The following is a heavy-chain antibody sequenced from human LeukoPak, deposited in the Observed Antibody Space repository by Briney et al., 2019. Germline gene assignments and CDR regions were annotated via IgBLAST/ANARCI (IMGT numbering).Heavy chain of an antibody. Sequence: PGGSLRLSCAASGFTFSSYEMNWVRQAPGKGLEWVSYISSSGSTIYYADSVKGRFTISRDNAKNSLYLQMNSLRAEDTAVYYCARVYDFWSGYYLPYPYYYYYYMDVWGKGTTVTVSS. CDR3: ARVYDFWSGYYLPYPYYYYYYMDV. CDR1: GFTFSSYE. J-gene: IGHJ6*03. V-gene: IGHV3-48*03. D-gene: IGHD3-3*01. CDR2: ISSSGSTI.